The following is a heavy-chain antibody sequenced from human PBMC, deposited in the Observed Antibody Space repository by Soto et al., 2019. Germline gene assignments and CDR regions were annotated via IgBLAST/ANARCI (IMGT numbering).Heavy chain of an antibody. CDR2: IWYDGSNK. CDR3: ARGLYRAKYYYDSSGYDAFDI. D-gene: IGHD3-22*01. V-gene: IGHV3-33*01. J-gene: IGHJ3*02. Sequence: GSLRLSCAASGFTFSSYGMHWVRQAPGKGLEWVAVIWYDGSNKYYADSVKGRFTISRDNSKNTLYLQMNSLRAEDTAVYYCARGLYRAKYYYDSSGYDAFDIWGQGTMVTVSS. CDR1: GFTFSSYG.